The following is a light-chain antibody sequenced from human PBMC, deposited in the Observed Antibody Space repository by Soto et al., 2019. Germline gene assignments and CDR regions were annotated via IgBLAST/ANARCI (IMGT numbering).Light chain of an antibody. Sequence: EVLMTQSPGTLSLSPGERATLSCRASQSISSDYLAWYQHKPGQAPRLLIFGPSNRATGIPDRFSGSGSGTDFTLTISRLEPEDFAVYYCHQYHYSPQTLGQGTKVDIK. V-gene: IGKV3-20*01. CDR3: HQYHYSPQT. CDR2: GPS. CDR1: QSISSDY. J-gene: IGKJ2*01.